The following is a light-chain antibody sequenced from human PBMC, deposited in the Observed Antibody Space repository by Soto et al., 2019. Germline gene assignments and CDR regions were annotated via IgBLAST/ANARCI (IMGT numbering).Light chain of an antibody. J-gene: IGKJ5*01. CDR2: AAS. V-gene: IGKV1-39*01. CDR3: QQSYTIPPT. CDR1: QSIGTY. Sequence: IQMKHCPSSLYACLAARVTINXXASQSIGTYLNWYQQKPGKAPKFLIYAASSLQSGVPSRFSGSGSGTDFTLTISSLQFEDFATYYCQQSYTIPPTFGQGTRLEIK.